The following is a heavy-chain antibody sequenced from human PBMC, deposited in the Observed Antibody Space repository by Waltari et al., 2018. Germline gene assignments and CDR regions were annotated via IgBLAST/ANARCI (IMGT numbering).Heavy chain of an antibody. CDR1: GFTFTDAW. J-gene: IGHJ4*02. Sequence: EVHLVESGGGLVEPGGSLRLYCAASGFTFTDAWMRWVRQAPGKGLECVGRIKSKADGGTTDYVAPVKGRFSISRDDSENTLYLQMNSLKTEDTAVYYCTTDYPPYDRRGYWGQGTLVTVSS. CDR2: IKSKADGGTT. CDR3: TTDYPPYDRRGY. D-gene: IGHD3-22*01. V-gene: IGHV3-15*01.